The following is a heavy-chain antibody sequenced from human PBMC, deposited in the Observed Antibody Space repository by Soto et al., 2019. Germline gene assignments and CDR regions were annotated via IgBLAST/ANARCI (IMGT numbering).Heavy chain of an antibody. CDR1: GGSISSNNW. V-gene: IGHV4-4*02. CDR2: IYHSGST. D-gene: IGHD2-21*02. J-gene: IGHJ6*02. CDR3: ARDLWGYCGTDCYPLDV. Sequence: PSETLSLTCAVSGGSISSNNWWSWVRQPPGKGLEWIGEIYHSGSTNYNPSLKSRVTISVDTSKNQFSLKLNSVTAADTAVYYCARDLWGYCGTDCYPLDVWGQGTTVT.